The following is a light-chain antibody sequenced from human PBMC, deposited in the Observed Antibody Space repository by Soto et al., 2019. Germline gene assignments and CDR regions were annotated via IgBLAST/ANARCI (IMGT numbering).Light chain of an antibody. CDR3: QKYNSARWT. J-gene: IGKJ1*01. V-gene: IGKV1-27*01. CDR2: AAS. CDR1: QGISTY. Sequence: DIQMTQSPSSLSASVGDRVTITCRASQGISTYFAWYQQKPGKVPKLLIYAASTLQSGVPSRFSGSGSGTDFTLTIRSLQPEDVATYYCQKYNSARWTFGQGTKVEIK.